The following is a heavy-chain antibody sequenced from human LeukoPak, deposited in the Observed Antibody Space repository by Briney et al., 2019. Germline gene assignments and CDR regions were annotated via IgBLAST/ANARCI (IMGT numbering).Heavy chain of an antibody. D-gene: IGHD3-9*01. CDR2: IYYSGST. J-gene: IGHJ3*02. CDR3: ATRSRDDILTGYPRADAFDI. Sequence: PSETLSLTCTVSGGSISSSSYYWGWIRQPPGKGLGWIGSIYYSGSTYYNPSLKSRVTISVDTSKNQFSLKLSSVTAADTAVYYCATRSRDDILTGYPRADAFDIWGQGTMVTVSS. CDR1: GGSISSSSYY. V-gene: IGHV4-39*01.